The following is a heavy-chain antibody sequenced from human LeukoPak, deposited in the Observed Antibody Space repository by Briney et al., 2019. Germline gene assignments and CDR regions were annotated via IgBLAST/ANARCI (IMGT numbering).Heavy chain of an antibody. CDR3: AVAGYSSSWTGGAFDI. V-gene: IGHV1-69*04. CDR1: GGTFSSYA. Sequence: SVKVSCKASGGTFSSYAISWVRQAPGQGLEWMGRIIPILGIANYAQKFQGRVTITADKSTSTAYMELSSLRSEDTAVYYCAVAGYSSSWTGGAFDIWGQGTMVTVPS. D-gene: IGHD6-13*01. J-gene: IGHJ3*02. CDR2: IIPILGIA.